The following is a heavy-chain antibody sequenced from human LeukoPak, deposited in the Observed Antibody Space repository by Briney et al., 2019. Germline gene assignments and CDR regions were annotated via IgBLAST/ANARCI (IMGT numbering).Heavy chain of an antibody. V-gene: IGHV3-66*01. CDR3: ASGQH. Sequence: GGSLRLSCAASGFAVSNNYMSWVRQAPGKGLEWVSVIYSDGSPYYADSVRGRFTISRDNAKNSLYLQMNSLRAEDTAVYYCASGQHWGQGTLVTVSS. CDR2: IYSDGSP. J-gene: IGHJ1*01. CDR1: GFAVSNNY.